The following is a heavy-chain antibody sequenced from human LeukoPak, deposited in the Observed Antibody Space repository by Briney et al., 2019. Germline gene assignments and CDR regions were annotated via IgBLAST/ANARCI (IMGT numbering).Heavy chain of an antibody. Sequence: PSETLSLTCVVSTYSISSGYSWGWLRQPPGKGLEWIGSMYLSGTTYYNPSLKGRVTISVDKSENQFSLKVNFVTAADTAVYFCAKTDYGHYSGFEVWGQGIMVTVSS. J-gene: IGHJ3*01. CDR2: MYLSGTT. CDR3: AKTDYGHYSGFEV. V-gene: IGHV4-38-2*01. D-gene: IGHD4-17*01. CDR1: TYSISSGYS.